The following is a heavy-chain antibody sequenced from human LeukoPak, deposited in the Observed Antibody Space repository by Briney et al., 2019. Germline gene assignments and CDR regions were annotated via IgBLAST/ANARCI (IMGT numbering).Heavy chain of an antibody. D-gene: IGHD6-19*01. CDR1: GGSISGYY. J-gene: IGHJ4*02. CDR3: ARDGRAGSLFAY. V-gene: IGHV4-59*01. CDR2: ISYSGST. Sequence: SETLSLTCTVSGGSISGYYWSWIRQPPGKGLEWVGYISYSGSTNYNPPLKSRVTISVDTSKNQFSLKLSSVTAADTAIYYCARDGRAGSLFAYWGQGTLVTVSS.